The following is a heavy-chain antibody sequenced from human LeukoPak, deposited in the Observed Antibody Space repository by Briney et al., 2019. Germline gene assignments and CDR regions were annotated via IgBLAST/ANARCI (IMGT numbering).Heavy chain of an antibody. CDR1: GGSISSGGYY. CDR2: IYYSGST. Sequence: PSETLSLTCTVSGGSISSGGYYWSWIRQHPGKGLEWIGYIYYSGSTYYNPSLKSRVTISVDTSKDQFSLKLSSVTAADTAVYYCARDRVATYYYDSSGYFYVRTFDYWGQGTLVTVSS. CDR3: ARDRVATYYYDSSGYFYVRTFDY. D-gene: IGHD3-22*01. V-gene: IGHV4-31*03. J-gene: IGHJ4*02.